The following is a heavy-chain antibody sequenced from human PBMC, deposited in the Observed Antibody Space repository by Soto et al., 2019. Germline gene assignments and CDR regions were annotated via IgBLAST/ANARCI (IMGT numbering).Heavy chain of an antibody. CDR2: IYYSGNT. D-gene: IGHD6-13*01. J-gene: IGHJ4*02. V-gene: IGHV4-39*01. CDR1: GGSLGSSSYY. CDR3: ASIAAPGTTHFDF. Sequence: PSETLSLTCTVSGGSLGSSSYYWGWIRQSPGKGLEWIGNIYYSGNTFYNPSLKNLVTISVDTSKNQFYLHLISVTAADTAIFYCASIAAPGTTHFDFWGQGTLVTVSS.